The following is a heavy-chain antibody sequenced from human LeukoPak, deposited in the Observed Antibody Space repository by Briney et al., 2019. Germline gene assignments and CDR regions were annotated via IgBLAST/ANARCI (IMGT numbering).Heavy chain of an antibody. CDR1: GFTFSNAW. V-gene: IGHV3-15*01. J-gene: IGHJ6*03. CDR2: IKSKTDGGTT. D-gene: IGHD3-3*01. Sequence: GGSLRLSCAASGFTFSNAWMSWVRQAPGKGLEWVGRIKSKTDGGTTDYAAPVEGRFTISRDDSKNTLYLQMNSLKTEDTAMYYCTTVGLYDFWSGYYILPHYMDVWGKGTTVTVSS. CDR3: TTVGLYDFWSGYYILPHYMDV.